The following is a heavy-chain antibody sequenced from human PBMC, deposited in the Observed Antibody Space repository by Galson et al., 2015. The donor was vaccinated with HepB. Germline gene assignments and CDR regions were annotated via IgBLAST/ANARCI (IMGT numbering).Heavy chain of an antibody. J-gene: IGHJ4*02. Sequence: SLRLSCAASGFTFSSYGMHWVRQAPGKGLEWVALIWFDGSNRYYGDSVTGRFTISRDNSNNTVNLQMNSLRVDDTAVYYCVATLFKSNYWGQGTLVTVSS. CDR1: GFTFSSYG. V-gene: IGHV3-33*01. CDR2: IWFDGSNR. CDR3: VATLFKSNY.